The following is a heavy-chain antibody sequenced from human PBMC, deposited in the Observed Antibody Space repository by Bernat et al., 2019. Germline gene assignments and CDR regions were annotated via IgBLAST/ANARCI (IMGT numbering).Heavy chain of an antibody. CDR3: AGEGCSTLAAAGTGADY. CDR1: GFIFSSYG. D-gene: IGHD6-13*01. V-gene: IGHV3-33*01. Sequence: VQLVDSGGRVGQPGTSLRLPREASGFIFSSYGMHRVREAPGKGLEWVGVIWWDASNTHYSDAVSGRFIISRDDSKNTLFLQMNSLRCDDTAIDYCAGEGCSTLAAAGTGADYWGQGTLVSVSS. CDR2: IWWDASNT. J-gene: IGHJ4*02.